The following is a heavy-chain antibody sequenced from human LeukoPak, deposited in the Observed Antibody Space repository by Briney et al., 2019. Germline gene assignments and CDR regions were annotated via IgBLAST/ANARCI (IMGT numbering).Heavy chain of an antibody. Sequence: PSETLSLTCTVSGGSISSSSYYWGWIRQPPGKGLEWIGSIYYSGSTYYNPSLKSRVTISVDTSKNQFSLKLSSVTAADTAVYYCARRDPHYYDSSGYSDYWGQGTLVTVSS. CDR2: IYYSGST. CDR1: GGSISSSSYY. J-gene: IGHJ4*02. V-gene: IGHV4-39*01. D-gene: IGHD3-22*01. CDR3: ARRDPHYYDSSGYSDY.